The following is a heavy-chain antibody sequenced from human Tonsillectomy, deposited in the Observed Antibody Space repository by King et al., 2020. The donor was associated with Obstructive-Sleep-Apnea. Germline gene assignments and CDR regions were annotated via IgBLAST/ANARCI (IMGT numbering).Heavy chain of an antibody. D-gene: IGHD4-11*01. CDR1: GFSLSTSGMC. V-gene: IGHV2-70*01. CDR2: IDWXDDK. J-gene: IGHJ6*04. CDR3: ARILQLXPDXGMDV. Sequence: VTLKESGPALVKPTQTLTLTCTFSGFSLSTSGMCVSWIRQPPGKALEWLALIDWXDDKYSSTSLKTRLTISKDTSKNQVVLTMTNMDPVDTATYYCARILQLXPDXGMDVXGXGTTVTVSX.